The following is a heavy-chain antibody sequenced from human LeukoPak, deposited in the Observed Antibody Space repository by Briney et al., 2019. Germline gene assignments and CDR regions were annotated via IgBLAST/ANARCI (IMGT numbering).Heavy chain of an antibody. D-gene: IGHD3-22*01. Sequence: GGSLRLSCIGSGFTFNTYWMNWMRQAPGKGLEWVANISQDGSDIYYLDSVKVRFTIFRDNAKNSLYLQMNGLRAEDTAVYYCANVPGYYYDSSGPSNHWGQGTLVTVSS. CDR2: ISQDGSDI. CDR1: GFTFNTYW. V-gene: IGHV3-7*01. J-gene: IGHJ5*02. CDR3: ANVPGYYYDSSGPSNH.